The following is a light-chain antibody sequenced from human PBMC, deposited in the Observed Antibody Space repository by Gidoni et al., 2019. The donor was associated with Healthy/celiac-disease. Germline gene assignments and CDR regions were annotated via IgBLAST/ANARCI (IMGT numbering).Light chain of an antibody. CDR2: AAS. Sequence: DIQLTQSPSFLSASVGDRVPITCWASQGISSYLAWYQQKPGKAPKLLIYAASTLQSGVPARFSGSGSGTEFTLTISSLQPEDFATYYCQQLNSYPPLFGQGTRLEIK. CDR1: QGISSY. V-gene: IGKV1-9*01. CDR3: QQLNSYPPL. J-gene: IGKJ5*01.